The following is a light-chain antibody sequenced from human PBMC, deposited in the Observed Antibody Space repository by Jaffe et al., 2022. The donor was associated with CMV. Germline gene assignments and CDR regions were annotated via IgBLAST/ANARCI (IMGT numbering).Light chain of an antibody. CDR1: TGAVTSGHY. CDR3: LLSYSGGRSA. Sequence: QAVVTQEPSLTVSPGGTVTLTCGSSTGAVTSGHYPYWFQQKPGQAPRTLIYDTSNKHSWTPARFSGSLLGGKAALTLSGAQPEDEAEYYCLLSYSGGRSAFGGGTKLTVL. CDR2: DTS. J-gene: IGLJ3*02. V-gene: IGLV7-46*01.